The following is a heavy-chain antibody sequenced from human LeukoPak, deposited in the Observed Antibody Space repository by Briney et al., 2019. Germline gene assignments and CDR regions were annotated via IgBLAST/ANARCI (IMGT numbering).Heavy chain of an antibody. J-gene: IGHJ4*02. D-gene: IGHD3-10*01. CDR1: GFTFSSYG. CDR2: ISYDGSNK. Sequence: PGGSLRLSCAASGFTFSSYGMHWVRQAPGKGLEWVAVISYDGSNKYYADSVKGRFTISRDNSKNTLYLQMNSLRAEDTAVYYCAKDNGYGSGSFYFDYWGQGTLVTVSS. CDR3: AKDNGYGSGSFYFDY. V-gene: IGHV3-30*18.